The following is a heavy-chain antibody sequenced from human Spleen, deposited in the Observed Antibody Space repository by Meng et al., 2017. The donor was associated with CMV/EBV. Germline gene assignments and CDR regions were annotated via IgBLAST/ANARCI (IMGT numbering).Heavy chain of an antibody. V-gene: IGHV3-23*01. D-gene: IGHD2-2*01. CDR1: GFTFSNYA. J-gene: IGHJ6*02. Sequence: GESLKISCAASGFTFSNYAMAWVRQAPGKGLEWVSPITATSGSTYYTDSVKGRFAVSRDSSKNSLYLQMNSLRAEDTALYYCARDCRDIVVVPAAPRYYYYYYGMDVWGQGTTVTVSS. CDR2: ITATSGST. CDR3: ARDCRDIVVVPAAPRYYYYYYGMDV.